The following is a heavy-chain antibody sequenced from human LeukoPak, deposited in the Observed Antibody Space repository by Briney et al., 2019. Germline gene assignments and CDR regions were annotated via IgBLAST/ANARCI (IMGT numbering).Heavy chain of an antibody. CDR1: GGSIRSDH. V-gene: IGHV4-59*01. Sequence: SETLSLTCIVSGGSIRSDHWSWIRQPPGKRLEFIGYIYYSGSTVYNPSLKSRVTISIDTSKTQFSLTLRSVTAADTAVYYCARAHDYGDYKKWFDPWGQGTLVTVSS. D-gene: IGHD4-17*01. CDR3: ARAHDYGDYKKWFDP. CDR2: IYYSGST. J-gene: IGHJ5*02.